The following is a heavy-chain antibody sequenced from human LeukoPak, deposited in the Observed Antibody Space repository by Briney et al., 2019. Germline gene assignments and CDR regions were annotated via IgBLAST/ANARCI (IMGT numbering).Heavy chain of an antibody. CDR2: ITTSGRTI. J-gene: IGHJ4*02. V-gene: IGHV3-48*03. CDR1: GFTFSSYE. Sequence: PGGSLGLSCAASGFTFSSYEMNWVRQAPGKGLEWVSYITTSGRTIYYADSVKGRFTISRDNAKNSLYLQMNSLRAEDTAVYYCARGEDYGTNSFDYWGQGTLVTVSS. D-gene: IGHD4-17*01. CDR3: ARGEDYGTNSFDY.